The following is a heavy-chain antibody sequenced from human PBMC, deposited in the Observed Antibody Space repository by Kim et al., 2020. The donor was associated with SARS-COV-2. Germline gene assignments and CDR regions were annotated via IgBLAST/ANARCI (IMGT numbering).Heavy chain of an antibody. CDR1: GYTFTSYD. J-gene: IGHJ4*02. Sequence: ASVKVSCKASGYTFTSYDINWVRQATGQGLEWMGWMNPNSGNTGYAQKFQGRVTMTRNTSISTAYMELSSLRSEDTAVYYCARVASGMVQGVIILERVDYWGQGTLVTVSS. D-gene: IGHD3-10*01. CDR3: ARVASGMVQGVIILERVDY. CDR2: MNPNSGNT. V-gene: IGHV1-8*01.